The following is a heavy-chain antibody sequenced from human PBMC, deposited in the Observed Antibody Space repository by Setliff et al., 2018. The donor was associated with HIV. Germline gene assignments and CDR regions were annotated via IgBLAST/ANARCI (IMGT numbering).Heavy chain of an antibody. CDR2: ITPIFGEG. Sequence: SVKVSCKASGGTFTRYAINWARQAPGQGLEWMGGITPIFGEGKYAQKFQGRVTITADESTSTAYMELSGLRSGDTAVYYCATAGEMATIGYSYYYMDVWGKGTTVTVSS. D-gene: IGHD3-10*01. CDR1: GGTFTRYA. CDR3: ATAGEMATIGYSYYYMDV. V-gene: IGHV1-69*13. J-gene: IGHJ6*03.